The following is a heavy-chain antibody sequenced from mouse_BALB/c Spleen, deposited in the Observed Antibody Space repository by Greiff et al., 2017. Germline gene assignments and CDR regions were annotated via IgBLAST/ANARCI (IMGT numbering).Heavy chain of an antibody. Sequence: EVKVEESGGGLVKPGGSLKLSCAASGFTFSDYYMYWVRQTPEKRLEWVATISDGGSYTYYPDSVKGRFTISRDNAKNNLYLQMSSLKSEDTAMYYCARDGNYSWFAYWGQGTLVTVSA. J-gene: IGHJ3*01. CDR1: GFTFSDYY. CDR2: ISDGGSYT. V-gene: IGHV5-4*02. D-gene: IGHD2-1*01. CDR3: ARDGNYSWFAY.